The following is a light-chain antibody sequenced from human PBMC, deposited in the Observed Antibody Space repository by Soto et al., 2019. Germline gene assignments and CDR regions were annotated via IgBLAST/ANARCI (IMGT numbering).Light chain of an antibody. Sequence: QSALTQPPSASGSPGQSVTISCTGTSSDVGGYNYVSWYQQHPGKAPKLMIYEVSKQPSGVPDRFSGSKSGNTASLTVSGLQAEDEADYYCSSYAGSNNEVFGGGTQLTVL. V-gene: IGLV2-8*01. CDR2: EVS. CDR1: SSDVGGYNY. J-gene: IGLJ7*01. CDR3: SSYAGSNNEV.